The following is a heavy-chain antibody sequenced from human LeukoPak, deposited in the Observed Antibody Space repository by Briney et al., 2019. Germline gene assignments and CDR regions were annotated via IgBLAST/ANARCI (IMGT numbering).Heavy chain of an antibody. CDR2: ISAYNGHT. J-gene: IGHJ4*02. CDR1: GYTFNDYG. Sequence: GASVKVSCKASGYTFNDYGISWVRQAPGQGLEWMGWISAYNGHTNYAQNLHDRLTMTTDTSVTTAYMELRSLRSDDTAVYYCAREYIWGTYRIPFEYWGQGTLVTVSS. V-gene: IGHV1-18*01. CDR3: AREYIWGTYRIPFEY. D-gene: IGHD3-16*02.